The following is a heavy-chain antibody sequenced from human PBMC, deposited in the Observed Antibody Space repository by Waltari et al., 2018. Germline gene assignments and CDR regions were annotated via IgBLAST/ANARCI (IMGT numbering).Heavy chain of an antibody. V-gene: IGHV3-NL1*01. CDR2: INGGGSST. CDR1: GFTFSRYA. J-gene: IGHJ4*03. CDR3: ANRNGLDS. Sequence: VQLVETGGGLVQPGGSLRLSCAASGFTFSRYAMQWVRQAPGKGLEWISGINGGGSSTYYADSVKGRLTISRDNSKNTLSLQLNSLRGEDTAVYYCANRNGLDSWGQGVVVTVSS. D-gene: IGHD3-16*01.